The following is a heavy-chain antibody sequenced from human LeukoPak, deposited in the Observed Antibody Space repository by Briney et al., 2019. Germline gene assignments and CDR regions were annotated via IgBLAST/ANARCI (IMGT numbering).Heavy chain of an antibody. D-gene: IGHD2-2*01. CDR2: ISGSGST. CDR3: VKGGQDCSPTTCYYD. J-gene: IGHJ4*02. V-gene: IGHV3-23*01. CDR1: GYIFNNYA. Sequence: GGSLRLSGVASGYIFNNYAVSWVRQAPGKGLEWVSAISGSGSTYYADSVKGRFTISRDNSKNTGYLQMNSLRAEDTAVYYCVKGGQDCSPTTCYYDWGQGTLVTVSS.